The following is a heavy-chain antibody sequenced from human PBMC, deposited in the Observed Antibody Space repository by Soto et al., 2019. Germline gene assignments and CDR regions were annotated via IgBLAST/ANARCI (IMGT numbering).Heavy chain of an antibody. CDR1: GFTFSSYA. V-gene: IGHV3-23*01. Sequence: GGSLRLSCAASGFTFSSYAMSWVRQAPGKGLEWVSAISGSGGSTYYADSVKGRFTISRDNSKNTLYLQMNSLRAEDTAVYYCAKGALETYYYDSSGYSYFQHWGQGTLVTVS. J-gene: IGHJ1*01. CDR2: ISGSGGST. CDR3: AKGALETYYYDSSGYSYFQH. D-gene: IGHD3-22*01.